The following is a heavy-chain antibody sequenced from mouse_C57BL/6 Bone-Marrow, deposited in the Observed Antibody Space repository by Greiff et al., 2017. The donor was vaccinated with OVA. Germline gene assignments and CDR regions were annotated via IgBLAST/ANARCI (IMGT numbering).Heavy chain of an antibody. CDR1: GFTFSDYY. V-gene: IGHV5-12*01. J-gene: IGHJ4*01. D-gene: IGHD2-1*01. CDR3: ARHRDGNYGKDYAMDY. CDR2: ISNGGGST. Sequence: EVQLVESGGGLVQPGGSLKLSCAASGFTFSDYYMYWVRQTPEKRLEWVAYISNGGGSTYYPDTVKGRFTISRDNAKNTLYLQMSRLKSEDTAMDYCARHRDGNYGKDYAMDYWGQGTSVTVSS.